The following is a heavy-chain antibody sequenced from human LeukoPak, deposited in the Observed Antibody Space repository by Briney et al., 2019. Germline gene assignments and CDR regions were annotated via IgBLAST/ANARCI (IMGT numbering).Heavy chain of an antibody. J-gene: IGHJ6*02. V-gene: IGHV1-46*03. CDR3: ARHGMDV. Sequence: GASVKVFCKASGYTFTSYYIHWVRQAPGQGLEWMGLINPSGGSTTYAQNFQGRVSMTTDTSTSTVNMELSSLRSEDTALYYCARHGMDVWGQGTTVTVSS. CDR2: INPSGGST. CDR1: GYTFTSYY.